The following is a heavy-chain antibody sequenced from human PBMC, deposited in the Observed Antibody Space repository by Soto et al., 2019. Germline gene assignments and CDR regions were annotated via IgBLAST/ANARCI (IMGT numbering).Heavy chain of an antibody. CDR3: ATLWFGEGNY. CDR1: GGSISSSSYY. J-gene: IGHJ4*02. CDR2: IYYSGST. V-gene: IGHV4-39*01. Sequence: QLQLQESGPGLVKPSETLSLTCTVSGGSISSSSYYWGWIRQPPGKGLEWIGSIYYSGSTYYNPSLKSRLTISVDTSKNHFSLKLSSVTASDTAVYYCATLWFGEGNYWGQGTLVTVSS. D-gene: IGHD3-10*01.